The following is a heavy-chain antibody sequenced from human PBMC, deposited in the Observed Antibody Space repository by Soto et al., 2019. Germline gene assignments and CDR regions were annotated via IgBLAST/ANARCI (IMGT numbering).Heavy chain of an antibody. CDR3: TREAGY. CDR2: MYNDGRT. D-gene: IGHD6-25*01. V-gene: IGHV4-31*03. Sequence: QVRLQESGPGLVKPSQTLSLTCTVSGGSVSSGGFYWNWIRQHPGKGLEWIGCMYNDGRTEYNPSLKSRVSISVDTPKNHFSLKVMSVTVADTAVYYCTREAGYWGQGILVTVSS. CDR1: GGSVSSGGFY. J-gene: IGHJ4*02.